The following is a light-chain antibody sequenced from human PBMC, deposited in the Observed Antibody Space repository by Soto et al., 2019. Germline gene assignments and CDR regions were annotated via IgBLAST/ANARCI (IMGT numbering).Light chain of an antibody. CDR1: QSVSSY. Sequence: EIVLTQSPATLSLSPGERATLSCRASQSVSSYLAWYQQKPGQAPRLLIYDASNRATAIPARFSGSGSGTDFTLTISNLETEDCAVYYCQQSSNSLTFGGGTRVEIK. CDR2: DAS. J-gene: IGKJ4*01. V-gene: IGKV3-11*01. CDR3: QQSSNSLT.